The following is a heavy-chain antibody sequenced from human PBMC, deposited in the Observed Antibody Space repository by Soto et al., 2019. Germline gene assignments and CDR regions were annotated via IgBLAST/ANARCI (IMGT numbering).Heavy chain of an antibody. J-gene: IGHJ6*02. D-gene: IGHD2-2*03. CDR3: AKALDVGADSLVYSDYGMDV. CDR2: ISGSGGST. V-gene: IGHV3-23*01. CDR1: GFTFSSYA. Sequence: GGSLRLSCAASGFTFSSYAMSWVRQAPGKGLEWVSAISGSGGSTYLADSVKCRFTISRDNSKNTLYLQMNSLRAEDTAIYYCAKALDVGADSLVYSDYGMDVWGQGTTVTVSS.